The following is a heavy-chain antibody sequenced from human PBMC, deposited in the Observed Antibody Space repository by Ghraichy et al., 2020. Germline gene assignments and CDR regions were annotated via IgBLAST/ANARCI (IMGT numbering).Heavy chain of an antibody. D-gene: IGHD6-19*01. CDR2: IYYSGST. CDR3: ASLGSGLRQNYYYYYGMDV. V-gene: IGHV4-39*01. CDR1: GGSISSSSYY. Sequence: SQTLSLTCTVSGGSISSSSYYWGWIRQPPGKGLEWIGSIYYSGSTYYNPSLKSRVTISVDTSKNQFSLKLSSVTAADTAVYYCASLGSGLRQNYYYYYGMDVWGQGTTVTVSS. J-gene: IGHJ6*02.